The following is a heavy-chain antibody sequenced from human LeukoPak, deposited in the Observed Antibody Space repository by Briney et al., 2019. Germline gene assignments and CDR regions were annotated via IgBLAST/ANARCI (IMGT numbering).Heavy chain of an antibody. CDR3: ARDESNYGWFDP. CDR2: IYSGGST. Sequence: GGSLRLSCAASGFTVSSNYMSWVRQAPGKGLEWVSVIYSGGSTYYADSVKGRFTISRDNSKNTLYLQMNSLRAENTAVYYCARDESNYGWFDPWGQGTLVTVSS. J-gene: IGHJ5*02. D-gene: IGHD4-11*01. V-gene: IGHV3-53*01. CDR1: GFTVSSNY.